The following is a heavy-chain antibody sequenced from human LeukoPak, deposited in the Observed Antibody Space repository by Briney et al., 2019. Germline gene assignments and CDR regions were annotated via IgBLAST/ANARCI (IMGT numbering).Heavy chain of an antibody. Sequence: ASVKVSCKASGYTFTSYGISWVRQAPGQGLEWMGWISADNGNTNYAQKLQGRVTMTTDTSTSTAYMELRSLRSDDTAVYYCARDRGITIFGVVDNRFDPWGQGTLVTVSS. D-gene: IGHD3-3*01. J-gene: IGHJ5*02. CDR3: ARDRGITIFGVVDNRFDP. CDR1: GYTFTSYG. V-gene: IGHV1-18*01. CDR2: ISADNGNT.